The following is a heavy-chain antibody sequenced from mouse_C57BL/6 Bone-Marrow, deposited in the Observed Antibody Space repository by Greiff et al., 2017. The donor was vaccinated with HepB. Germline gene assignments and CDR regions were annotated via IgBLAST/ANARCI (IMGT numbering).Heavy chain of an antibody. Sequence: QVQLQQSGAELVRPGASVTLSCKASGYTFTDYEMHWVKQTPVHGLEWIGAIDPETGGTAYNQKFKGKAILTADKSSSTAYMELRSLTSEDSAVYYCTRPYYSNYVWYFDVWGTGTTVTVSS. V-gene: IGHV1-15*01. D-gene: IGHD2-5*01. CDR2: IDPETGGT. J-gene: IGHJ1*03. CDR1: GYTFTDYE. CDR3: TRPYYSNYVWYFDV.